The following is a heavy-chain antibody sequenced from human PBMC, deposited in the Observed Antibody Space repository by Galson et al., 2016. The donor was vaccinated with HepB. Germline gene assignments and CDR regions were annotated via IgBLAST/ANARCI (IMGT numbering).Heavy chain of an antibody. V-gene: IGHV4-30-4*01. CDR1: GGSISSGDYY. CDR2: IYHTGIT. D-gene: IGHD1-1*01. CDR3: ARPLLETIALGGAFDI. Sequence: TLSLTCTVSGGSISSGDYYWSWIRQTPGGDLEWIGYIYHTGITYYKPSLESRVTMSVDTSKNQFSLKLTSVTAADTAVYFCARPLLETIALGGAFDIWGQWTMVTVSS. J-gene: IGHJ3*02.